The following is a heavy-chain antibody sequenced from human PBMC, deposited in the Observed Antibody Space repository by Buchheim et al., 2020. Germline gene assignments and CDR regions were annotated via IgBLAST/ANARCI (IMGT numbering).Heavy chain of an antibody. Sequence: VQLVESGGGLVQSGGSLRLSCAASGFSFSDYWMTWVRQAPGKGLEWIGEINHSGSTNHNPSLKSRVTISVDTSKKQFSLKLSSVTAADTAVYYCARGLSSFELARFVWGSYRPRAEYYFDYWGQGTL. CDR1: GFSFSDYW. V-gene: IGHV4-34*01. J-gene: IGHJ4*02. CDR2: INHSGST. D-gene: IGHD3-16*02. CDR3: ARGLSSFELARFVWGSYRPRAEYYFDY.